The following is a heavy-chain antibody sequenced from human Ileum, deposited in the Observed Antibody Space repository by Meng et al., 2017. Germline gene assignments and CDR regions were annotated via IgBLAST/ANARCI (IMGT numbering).Heavy chain of an antibody. CDR3: ARGEYSYGLLFDY. CDR2: ISSSSSYI. V-gene: IGHV3-21*01. CDR1: GFTFSSYS. Sequence: EAQLVGSVGGLVKPGGSLRLSCEASGFTFSSYSMTWVRQAPGKGLEWVSSISSSSSYIYYADSVKGRFTISRDNAKNSLYLQMNSLRAEDTAVYYCARGEYSYGLLFDYWGQGTLVTVSS. J-gene: IGHJ4*02. D-gene: IGHD5-18*01.